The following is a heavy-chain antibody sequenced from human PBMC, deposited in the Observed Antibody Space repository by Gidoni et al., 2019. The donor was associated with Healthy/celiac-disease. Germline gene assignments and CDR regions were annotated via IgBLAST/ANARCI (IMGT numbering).Heavy chain of an antibody. V-gene: IGHV1-69*12. CDR3: ARESEAYYGSGSLLGRIFDI. Sequence: QFQLVQSGAEVKQPGSSVKVSCTASGATFSSYALSWVRQAPGQWLEWLGGIIPIFGTANYAQKFQGRVTITADESTSTDYMELSSLRSEDTAVYYCARESEAYYGSGSLLGRIFDIWGQGTMVTVSS. D-gene: IGHD3-10*01. CDR2: IIPIFGTA. CDR1: GATFSSYA. J-gene: IGHJ3*02.